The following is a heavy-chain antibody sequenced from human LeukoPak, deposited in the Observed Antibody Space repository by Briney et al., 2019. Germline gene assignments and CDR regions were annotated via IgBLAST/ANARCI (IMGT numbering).Heavy chain of an antibody. CDR1: GGSISSSSYY. V-gene: IGHV4-39*07. CDR2: IYYSGST. Sequence: SETLSLTCTVSGGSISSSSYYWGWIRQPPGKGLEWIGSIYYSGSTYYNPSLKSRVTISVDTSKNQFSLKLSSVTAADTAVYYCARDSVSPQWLVLLSRGGGQNWFDPRGQGTLVTVSS. J-gene: IGHJ5*02. CDR3: ARDSVSPQWLVLLSRGGGQNWFDP. D-gene: IGHD6-19*01.